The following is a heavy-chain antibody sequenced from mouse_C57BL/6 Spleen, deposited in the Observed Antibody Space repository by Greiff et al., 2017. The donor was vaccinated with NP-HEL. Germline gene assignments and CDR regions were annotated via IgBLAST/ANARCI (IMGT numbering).Heavy chain of an antibody. D-gene: IGHD2-4*01. CDR3: ARGYDCDWYFDV. V-gene: IGHV5-16*01. J-gene: IGHJ1*03. CDR2: INYDGSST. Sequence: EVKLVESEGGLVQPGSSMKLSCTASGFTFSDYYMAWVRQVPEKGLEWVAKINYDGSSTYYLDSLKSRFIISRDNAKNILYLQMSSLKSEDTATYYCARGYDCDWYFDVWGTGTTVTVSS. CDR1: GFTFSDYY.